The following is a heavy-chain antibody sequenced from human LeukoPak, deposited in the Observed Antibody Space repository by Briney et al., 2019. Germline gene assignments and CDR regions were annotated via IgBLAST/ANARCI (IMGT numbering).Heavy chain of an antibody. Sequence: GGSLRLSCAASGFTFSSYAMSWVRQAPGKGLEWVSTIRGSGGSTYYANSVKGRLTISRDNSKSTLYLQMNSLRAEDTAVYYCAKQGSAYDSSDYRDYWGQGTLVTVSS. CDR3: AKQGSAYDSSDYRDY. D-gene: IGHD3-22*01. V-gene: IGHV3-23*01. J-gene: IGHJ4*02. CDR1: GFTFSSYA. CDR2: IRGSGGST.